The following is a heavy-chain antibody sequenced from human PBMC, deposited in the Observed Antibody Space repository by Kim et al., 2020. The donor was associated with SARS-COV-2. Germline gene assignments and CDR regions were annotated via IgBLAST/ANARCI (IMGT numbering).Heavy chain of an antibody. Sequence: SETLSLTCAVYGGSFSGYYWSWIRQPPGKGLEWIGEINHSGSTNYNPSLKSRVTISVDTSKNQFSLKLSSVTAADTAVYYCARRANTMVRGVYNWFDPWGKGTLVTVST. CDR2: INHSGST. V-gene: IGHV4-34*01. CDR3: ARRANTMVRGVYNWFDP. CDR1: GGSFSGYY. D-gene: IGHD3-10*01. J-gene: IGHJ5*02.